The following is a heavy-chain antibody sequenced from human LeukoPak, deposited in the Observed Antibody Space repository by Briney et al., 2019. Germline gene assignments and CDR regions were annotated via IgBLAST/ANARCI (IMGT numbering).Heavy chain of an antibody. Sequence: ASVKVSCKASGYTFTSYYMHWVRQAPGQGLEWMGIISPSGGSTSYAQKFQGRATMTRDTSTSTVYMELSSLRSEDTAVYYCARPPRGEGGSLRFDYWGQGTLVTVSS. CDR2: ISPSGGST. D-gene: IGHD3-16*01. CDR1: GYTFTSYY. CDR3: ARPPRGEGGSLRFDY. J-gene: IGHJ4*02. V-gene: IGHV1-46*01.